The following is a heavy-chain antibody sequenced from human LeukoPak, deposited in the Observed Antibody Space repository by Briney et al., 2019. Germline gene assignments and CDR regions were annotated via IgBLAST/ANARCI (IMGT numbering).Heavy chain of an antibody. D-gene: IGHD2-21*01. Sequence: SGPTLVKPTQPLTLTCTLSGFSLSTSGVGVGWIRQPPGKALEWLALIYWNDDKRYSPSLKSRLTITKDTSKKQVVLTMTNMDPVDTARYYCAHRRGGGENYWGQGTLVTVSS. CDR2: IYWNDDK. J-gene: IGHJ4*02. CDR1: GFSLSTSGVG. V-gene: IGHV2-5*01. CDR3: AHRRGGGENY.